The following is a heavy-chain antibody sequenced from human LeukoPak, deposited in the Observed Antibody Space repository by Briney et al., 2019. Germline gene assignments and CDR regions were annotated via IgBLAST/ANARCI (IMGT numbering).Heavy chain of an antibody. V-gene: IGHV3-30*02. CDR3: ARDLSGVAGYTYGRGIDY. CDR2: IRYDGSNK. J-gene: IGHJ4*02. Sequence: GGSLRLSCAASGFTFSSYGMHWVRQAPGKGLEWVAFIRYDGSNKYYADSVKGRFTISRDNAKTSLYLQMNSLRAEDTAVYYCARDLSGVAGYTYGRGIDYWGQGTLVTVSS. CDR1: GFTFSSYG. D-gene: IGHD5-18*01.